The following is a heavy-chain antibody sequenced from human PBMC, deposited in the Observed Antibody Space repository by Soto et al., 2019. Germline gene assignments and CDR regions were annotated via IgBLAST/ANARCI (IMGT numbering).Heavy chain of an antibody. CDR2: IIPIFGTT. V-gene: IGHV1-69*12. CDR1: GRTFSSYA. CDR3: ARSHGPRWYFDL. D-gene: IGHD4-17*01. Sequence: QVQVVQSGAEVKKPGSSVKVSCKASGRTFSSYAISWVRQAPGQGLEWMGGIIPIFGTTKYAQKFQGRATITADESRSSVYMELSSVRSGDTAVYYCARSHGPRWYFDLWGRGTLVTVFS. J-gene: IGHJ2*01.